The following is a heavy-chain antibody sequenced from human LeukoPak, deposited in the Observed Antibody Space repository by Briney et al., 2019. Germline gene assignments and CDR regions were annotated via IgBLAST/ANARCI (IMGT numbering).Heavy chain of an antibody. V-gene: IGHV4-38-2*02. J-gene: IGHJ5*02. D-gene: IGHD3-10*01. CDR3: TRGPLLWFGELRFDP. Sequence: SETLSLTCTVSGYSISSGYYWGWIRQPAGKGLEWIGSMYYSGTTYYNLSLKSRVTISVHTSKNQISLKLKSVTAADTAVYYCTRGPLLWFGELRFDPWGQGTLVTVSS. CDR2: MYYSGTT. CDR1: GYSISSGYY.